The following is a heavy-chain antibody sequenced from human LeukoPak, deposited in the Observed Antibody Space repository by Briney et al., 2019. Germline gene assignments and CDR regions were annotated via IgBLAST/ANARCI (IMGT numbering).Heavy chain of an antibody. J-gene: IGHJ4*02. CDR3: ARAHDIYYYDSSGSDY. CDR1: GFTFSSYS. Sequence: SGGSLRLSCAASGFTFSSYSMNWVRQAPGKGLEWVSSISSSSSYIYYADSVKGRFTISRDNAKNSLYLQMNSLRAEDTAVYYCARAHDIYYYDSSGSDYWGQGTLVTVSS. V-gene: IGHV3-21*01. D-gene: IGHD3-22*01. CDR2: ISSSSSYI.